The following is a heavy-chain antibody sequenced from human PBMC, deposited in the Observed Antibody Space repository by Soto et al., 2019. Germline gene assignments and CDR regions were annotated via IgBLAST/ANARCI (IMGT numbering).Heavy chain of an antibody. CDR1: GFTFSRYG. J-gene: IGHJ6*02. CDR3: AKGRHRSSWNVISYFYNGMDV. V-gene: IGHV3-30*18. CDR2: VSNDGNKK. Sequence: QVQVVESGGGVVQTGRSLRLCCAGSGFTFSRYGMHWIRQAPGKGLEWVALVSNDGNKKYYEDSVEGRFTISRDNSKNTLYLQMNSLRPEDTAVYYCAKGRHRSSWNVISYFYNGMDVWGQGTTVTVSS. D-gene: IGHD6-13*01.